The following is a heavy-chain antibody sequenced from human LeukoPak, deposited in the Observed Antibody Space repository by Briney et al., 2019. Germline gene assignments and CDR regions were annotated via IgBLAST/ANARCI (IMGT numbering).Heavy chain of an antibody. CDR1: GGSISSYY. CDR2: IYYSGST. CDR3: ARVALWFGELVPDY. J-gene: IGHJ4*02. D-gene: IGHD3-10*01. V-gene: IGHV4-59*01. Sequence: SETLSLTCTVSGGSISSYYWSWIRQPPGKGLEWIGYIYYSGSTNYNPSLKSRVTISVDTSKNQFSLKLSSVTAADTAVYYCARVALWFGELVPDYWGQGTLVTVSS.